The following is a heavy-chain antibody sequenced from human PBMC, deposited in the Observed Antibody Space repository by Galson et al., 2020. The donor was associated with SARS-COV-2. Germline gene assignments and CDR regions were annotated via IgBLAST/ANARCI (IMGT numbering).Heavy chain of an antibody. CDR3: ARDDSAGWVSMGSQVVDVLDI. V-gene: IGHV1-69*13. CDR2: IIPLFRST. Sequence: SVKVSCKASGGAVNMHAINWLRQAPEQGFEWMGGIIPLFRSTEYAQKFQGRLTISADDSMDTIYMELSSLRSDDTAMYYCARDDSAGWVSMGSQVVDVLDIWGPGTMVTVSS. J-gene: IGHJ3*02. CDR1: GGAVNMHA. D-gene: IGHD2-15*01.